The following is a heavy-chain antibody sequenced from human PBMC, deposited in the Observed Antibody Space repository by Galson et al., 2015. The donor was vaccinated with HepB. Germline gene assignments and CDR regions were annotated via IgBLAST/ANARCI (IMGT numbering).Heavy chain of an antibody. V-gene: IGHV3-43*01. D-gene: IGHD3-10*01. J-gene: IGHJ4*02. CDR2: ISWDGGST. Sequence: SLRLSCAASGFTFDDYTMHWVRQAPGKGLEWVSLISWDGGSTYYADSVKGRFTISRDNSKNSLYLQMSSLRTEDTALYYCAKDISGYYYSGIVPHPTFDYWGQGTLVTVSS. CDR3: AKDISGYYYSGIVPHPTFDY. CDR1: GFTFDDYT.